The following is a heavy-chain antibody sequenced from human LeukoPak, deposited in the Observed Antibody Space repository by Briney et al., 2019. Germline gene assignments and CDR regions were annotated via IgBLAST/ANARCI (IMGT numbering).Heavy chain of an antibody. CDR2: INTNSGGT. D-gene: IGHD2-15*01. J-gene: IGHJ4*02. V-gene: IGHV1-2*02. Sequence: DSVKVSCKASGYTFTGYYMHWVRQAPGQGLEWMGWINTNSGGTNYAQKFQGRVTMTRDTSISTAYMELSRLRSDDTAVYYCARGSFTGYCSGGSFPFDYWGQGTLVTV. CDR3: ARGSFTGYCSGGSFPFDY. CDR1: GYTFTGYY.